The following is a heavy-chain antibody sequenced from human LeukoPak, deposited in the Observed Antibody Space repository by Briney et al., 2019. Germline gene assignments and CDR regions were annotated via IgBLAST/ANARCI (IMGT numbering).Heavy chain of an antibody. D-gene: IGHD2-15*01. CDR3: ARGVVVVAARWFDP. V-gene: IGHV4-59*12. CDR2: IYYSGST. J-gene: IGHJ5*02. Sequence: SETLSLTCTVSGGSISSYYWSWIRQPPGKGLEWIGYIYYSGSTNYNPSLKSRVTISVGTSKNQFSLKLSSVTAADTAVYYCARGVVVVAARWFDPWGQGTLVTVSS. CDR1: GGSISSYY.